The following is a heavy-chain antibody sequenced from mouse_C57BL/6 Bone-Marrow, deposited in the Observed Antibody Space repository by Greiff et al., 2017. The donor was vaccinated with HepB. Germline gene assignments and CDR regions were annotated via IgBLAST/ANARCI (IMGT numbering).Heavy chain of an antibody. CDR2: IDPETGGT. Sequence: LQESGAELVRPGASVTLSCKASGYTFTDYEMHWVKQTPVHGLEWIGAIDPETGGTAYNQKFKGKAILTADKSSSTAYMELRSLTSEDSAVYYCTGNPTWFAYWGQGTLVTVSA. CDR1: GYTFTDYE. CDR3: TGNPTWFAY. J-gene: IGHJ3*01. V-gene: IGHV1-15*01. D-gene: IGHD2-10*01.